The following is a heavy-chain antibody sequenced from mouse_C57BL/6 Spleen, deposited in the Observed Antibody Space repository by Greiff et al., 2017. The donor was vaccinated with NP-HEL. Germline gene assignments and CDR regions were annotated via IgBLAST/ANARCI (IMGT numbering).Heavy chain of an antibody. J-gene: IGHJ4*01. CDR1: GFTFSDYG. CDR2: ISSGSSTI. CDR3: ARGDGYYGAMDY. V-gene: IGHV5-17*01. D-gene: IGHD2-3*01. Sequence: DVQLQESGGGLVKPGGSLKLSCAASGFTFSDYGMHWVRQAPEKGLEWVAYISSGSSTIYYADTVKGRFTISRDNAKNTLFLQMTSLRSEDTAMYYCARGDGYYGAMDYWGQGTSVTVSS.